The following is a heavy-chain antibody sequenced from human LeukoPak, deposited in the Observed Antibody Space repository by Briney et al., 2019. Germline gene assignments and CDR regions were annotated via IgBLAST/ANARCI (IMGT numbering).Heavy chain of an antibody. Sequence: SETLSLTCTVSGGSISSIGYYWGWIRQPPGKGLEWIGSIYHSGSSYYNPSLKSRVTISVDTSKNQFSLKLSSVTAADTAVYYCARQRGYSYGYFDYWGQGTLVTVSS. CDR1: GGSISSIGYY. CDR2: IYHSGSS. J-gene: IGHJ4*02. D-gene: IGHD5-18*01. CDR3: ARQRGYSYGYFDY. V-gene: IGHV4-39*01.